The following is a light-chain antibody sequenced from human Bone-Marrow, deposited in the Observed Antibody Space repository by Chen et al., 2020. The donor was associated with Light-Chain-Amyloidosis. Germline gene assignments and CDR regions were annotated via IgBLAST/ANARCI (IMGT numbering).Light chain of an antibody. J-gene: IGKJ1*01. CDR3: QQYSSFPRT. CDR2: AAS. V-gene: IGKV1D-8*01. Sequence: VIWVTQSPSVISASTGDRVSRSCRVSQDIKEYFDWYQQKPGKAPELLIYAASFRQTGVPSRFSGSGSGTDFTLTITGLQSEDFANYYCQQYSSFPRTFGQGTKVEIK. CDR1: QDIKEY.